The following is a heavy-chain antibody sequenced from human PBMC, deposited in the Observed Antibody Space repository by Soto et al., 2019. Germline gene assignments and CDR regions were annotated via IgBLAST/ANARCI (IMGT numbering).Heavy chain of an antibody. CDR3: ARGREKVRGVIISRYYYYGMDV. CDR1: GGSFSGYY. J-gene: IGHJ6*02. Sequence: SETLSLTCAVYGGSFSGYYWSWIRQPPGKGLEWIGEINHSGSTNYNPSPKSRVTISVDTSKNQFSLKLSSVTAADTAVYYCARGREKVRGVIISRYYYYGMDVWGQGTTVTVSS. CDR2: INHSGST. D-gene: IGHD3-10*01. V-gene: IGHV4-34*01.